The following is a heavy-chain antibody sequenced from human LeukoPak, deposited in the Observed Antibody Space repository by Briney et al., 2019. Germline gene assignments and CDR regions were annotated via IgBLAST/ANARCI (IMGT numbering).Heavy chain of an antibody. CDR1: GGTFSSYA. Sequence: ASVKVSCKASGGTFSSYAISWVRQAPGQGLEWMGGIIPIFGTANYAQKFQGRVTITADESTSTAYMELSSLRSEDTAVYYCARDLVAGTHCYGMDVWGQGTTVTVSS. J-gene: IGHJ6*02. CDR2: IIPIFGTA. CDR3: ARDLVAGTHCYGMDV. V-gene: IGHV1-69*13. D-gene: IGHD6-19*01.